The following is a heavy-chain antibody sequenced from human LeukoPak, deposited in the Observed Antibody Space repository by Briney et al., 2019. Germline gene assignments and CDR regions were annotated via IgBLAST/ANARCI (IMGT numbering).Heavy chain of an antibody. CDR2: IYTSGST. CDR1: GGSVISGTYY. CDR3: AREGAARNFDY. J-gene: IGHJ4*02. D-gene: IGHD6-6*01. Sequence: SETLSLTCTVSGGSVISGTYYWTWIRQPAGKGLEWIGRIYTSGSTNFNPSLKSRVSISLDTSQNQFSLKVSAVTAADTAVYYCAREGAARNFDYWGQGILVTVSS. V-gene: IGHV4-61*02.